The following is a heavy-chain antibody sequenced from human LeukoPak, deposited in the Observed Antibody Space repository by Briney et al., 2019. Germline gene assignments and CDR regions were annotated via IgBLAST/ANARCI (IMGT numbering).Heavy chain of an antibody. CDR2: FDPEDGET. D-gene: IGHD2-21*02. CDR1: GYTLTELS. Sequence: ASVKVSCKVSGYTLTELSMHWVRQAPGKGLEWMGGFDPEDGETIYAQKFQGRVTMTEDTSTDTAYMELSSLRSEDTAVYSCARGVTARGFYYYMDIWGRGTTVTISS. V-gene: IGHV1-24*01. J-gene: IGHJ6*03. CDR3: ARGVTARGFYYYMDI.